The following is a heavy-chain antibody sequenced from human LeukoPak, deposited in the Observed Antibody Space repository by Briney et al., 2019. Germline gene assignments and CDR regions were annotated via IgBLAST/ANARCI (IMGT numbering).Heavy chain of an antibody. Sequence: GGSLRLSCAASGFTFSNAWMSWVRQAPGKGLEWVGRIKSKTDGGTTDYAAPVKGRFTISRDDSKNTLYLQMNSLKTEDTAVYYCTTEGNVGFLEWLYGYWGQGTLVTVSS. D-gene: IGHD3-3*01. CDR3: TTEGNVGFLEWLYGY. J-gene: IGHJ4*02. CDR1: GFTFSNAW. V-gene: IGHV3-15*01. CDR2: IKSKTDGGTT.